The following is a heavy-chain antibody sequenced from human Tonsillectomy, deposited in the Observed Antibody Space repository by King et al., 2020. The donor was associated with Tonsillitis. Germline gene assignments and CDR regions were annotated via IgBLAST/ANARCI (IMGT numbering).Heavy chain of an antibody. V-gene: IGHV3-23*04. CDR3: AKGRKVAKITTYYYYMDV. Sequence: VQLVESGGGLVQPGGSLRLSCAASGFTFSSFAMSWVRQAPGKGLEWVSTISVSGTSTYYAASVKGRFTISRDNSKNTLYLQMNSLRAEDTAVYYCAKGRKVAKITTYYYYMDVWGKGTTGTGS. J-gene: IGHJ6*03. CDR1: GFTFSSFA. CDR2: ISVSGTST. D-gene: IGHD5-12*01.